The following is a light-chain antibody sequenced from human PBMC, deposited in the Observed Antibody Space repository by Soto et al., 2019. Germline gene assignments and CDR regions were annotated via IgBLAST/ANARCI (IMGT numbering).Light chain of an antibody. V-gene: IGKV1-5*03. J-gene: IGKJ1*01. CDR1: QSFNDW. CDR2: KAS. CDR3: QQYNSYSWA. Sequence: DIQMTQSPSTLSASVGDRVTIACRASQSFNDWLAWFQQKPGKAPKLLIYKASSLETGVPSRFSGSGSGTEFTLTISSLQPDDFATYYCQQYNSYSWAFGQGTKVEIK.